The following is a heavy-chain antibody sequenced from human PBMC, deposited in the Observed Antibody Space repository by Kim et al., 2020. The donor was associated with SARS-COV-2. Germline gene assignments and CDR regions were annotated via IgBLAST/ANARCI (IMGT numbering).Heavy chain of an antibody. CDR2: IHTGGAT. V-gene: IGHV3-66*04. CDR1: GFSVSGDD. CDR3: ARHDWFDP. Sequence: GGSLRLSCAASGFSVSGDDMNWVRQAPGKGLECVSAIHTGGATFYAGSVKGRFTISRDSSKNTLYLQMNSLRVEDTAVYYCARHDWFDPWGQGTLVTVSS. J-gene: IGHJ5*02.